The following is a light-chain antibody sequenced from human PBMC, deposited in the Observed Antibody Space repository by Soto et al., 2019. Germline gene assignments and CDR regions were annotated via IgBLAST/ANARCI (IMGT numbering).Light chain of an antibody. CDR2: GVS. V-gene: IGKV3-20*01. Sequence: ILLTQSPATLSLSPGERATLSCRASQSVSSFLAWYQQKPGQAPRLLIWGVSNRATGIPDKFSGSGSGTDFTLTISRLEPEDFVVFYCYQYGSTPPTFGQGTKVDIK. CDR3: YQYGSTPPT. J-gene: IGKJ1*01. CDR1: QSVSSF.